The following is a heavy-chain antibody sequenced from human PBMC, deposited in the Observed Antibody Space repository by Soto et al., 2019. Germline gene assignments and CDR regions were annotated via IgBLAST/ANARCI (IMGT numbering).Heavy chain of an antibody. CDR1: GFTFSSYG. J-gene: IGHJ5*02. D-gene: IGHD3-10*01. CDR3: AKDDYGSGSYSP. Sequence: QVQLVESGGGVVQPGRSLRLSCAASGFTFSSYGMHWVRQAPGKGLEWVAVISYDGSNKYYADSVKGRFTISRDNSKNTLYLQMNSLRAEDTAVYYCAKDDYGSGSYSPWGQGTLVTVSS. CDR2: ISYDGSNK. V-gene: IGHV3-30*18.